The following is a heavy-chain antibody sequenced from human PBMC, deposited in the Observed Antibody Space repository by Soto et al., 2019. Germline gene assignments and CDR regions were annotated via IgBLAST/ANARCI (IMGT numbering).Heavy chain of an antibody. V-gene: IGHV4-30-2*01. J-gene: IGHJ5*02. Sequence: PSQTLSLTCAVDGGSFSGYYWSWIRQPPGKGLEWIGYIYHSGSTYYNPSLKSRVTISVDRSKNQFSLKLSSVTAADTAVYYCARVPGPWGQGTLVTVSS. CDR3: ARVPGP. D-gene: IGHD7-27*01. CDR2: IYHSGST. CDR1: GGSFSGYY.